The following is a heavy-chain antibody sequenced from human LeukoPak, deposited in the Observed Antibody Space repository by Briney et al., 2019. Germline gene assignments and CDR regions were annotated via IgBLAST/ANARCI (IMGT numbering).Heavy chain of an antibody. D-gene: IGHD3-10*01. CDR3: ARDYYGSGSYE. Sequence: QPGGSLRLSCAASWFTVSSNYMSWVRQAPGKGLEWVSIIYSGGSTYYADSVKGRFTISTDNSNNTLYLQMNTLGAEDTAVYYCARDYYGSGSYEWGQGTLVTVSS. V-gene: IGHV3-53*01. CDR2: IYSGGST. CDR1: WFTVSSNY. J-gene: IGHJ4*02.